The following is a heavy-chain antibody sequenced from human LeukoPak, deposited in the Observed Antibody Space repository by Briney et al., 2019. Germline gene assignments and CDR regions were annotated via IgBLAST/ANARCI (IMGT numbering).Heavy chain of an antibody. CDR2: ISAYTGQT. V-gene: IGHV1-18*01. D-gene: IGHD6-25*01. Sequence: GASVKVSCKASGYTFTSYGISWVRQAPGQGLEWMGWISAYTGQTKYAQKVQGRVSMTTETSTRTAYMELRSLRSDDTAVYYCARWSGNFDYWGQGTPVTVSS. J-gene: IGHJ4*02. CDR3: ARWSGNFDY. CDR1: GYTFTSYG.